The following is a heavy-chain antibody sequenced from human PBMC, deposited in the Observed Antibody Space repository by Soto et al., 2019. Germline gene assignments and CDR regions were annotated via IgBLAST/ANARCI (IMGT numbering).Heavy chain of an antibody. J-gene: IGHJ3*02. V-gene: IGHV3-15*01. CDR2: IKRKSDGETT. CDR3: AADRYCSSNTCPGAFDI. D-gene: IGHD2-2*01. CDR1: GFTFTYVW. Sequence: EVQLVESGGDSVKPGGSLRLSCAASGFTFTYVWMTWVRQAPGKGLEWVGRIKRKSDGETTDYAAPVKGRFTISRDDSKNTLYLEMNSLKTDDTVVYYCAADRYCSSNTCPGAFDIWGQGTMVRVSA.